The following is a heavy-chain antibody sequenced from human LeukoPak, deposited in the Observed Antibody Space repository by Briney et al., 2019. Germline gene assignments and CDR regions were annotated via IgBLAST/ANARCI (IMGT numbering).Heavy chain of an antibody. CDR1: GGTFSRYA. CDR2: IIAIFGTA. CDR3: ARDGTSTDDY. D-gene: IGHD2-2*01. Sequence: SVKVSCKASGGTFSRYAISWVRQAPGQGLEWMGGIIAIFGTANYAQKFQGRVTVTADESTSTAYMELRNLRSDDTAVYYCARDGTSTDDYWGQGTLVTVSS. J-gene: IGHJ4*02. V-gene: IGHV1-69*13.